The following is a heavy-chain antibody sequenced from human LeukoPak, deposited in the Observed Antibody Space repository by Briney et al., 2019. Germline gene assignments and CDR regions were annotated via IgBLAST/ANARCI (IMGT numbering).Heavy chain of an antibody. Sequence: PGGSLRLSCAASGFTFSSYWMSWVRQAPGKGLEWVANIKHDGSHKNYVASVRGRFTISRDNGKDSLYLQMNSLRAEDTAVYYCAKGSSSPGADYWGQGTLVTVSS. V-gene: IGHV3-7*01. CDR2: IKHDGSHK. CDR3: AKGSSSPGADY. CDR1: GFTFSSYW. D-gene: IGHD6-6*01. J-gene: IGHJ4*02.